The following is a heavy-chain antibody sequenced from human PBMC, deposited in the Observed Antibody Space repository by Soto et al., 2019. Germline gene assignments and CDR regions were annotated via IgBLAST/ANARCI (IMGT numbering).Heavy chain of an antibody. D-gene: IGHD6-19*01. CDR2: IFYSAST. CDR3: ARAQAVAGTFCFDY. Sequence: SETLSLTCTVFGGSISSDDYYWSWIRQHPGKGLEWIGYIFYSASTYYNPSLKSRVSISVDTSRNHFSLKLNSVTAADTAVYYCARAQAVAGTFCFDYWGRGTLVTVSS. CDR1: GGSISSDDYY. V-gene: IGHV4-31*03. J-gene: IGHJ4*02.